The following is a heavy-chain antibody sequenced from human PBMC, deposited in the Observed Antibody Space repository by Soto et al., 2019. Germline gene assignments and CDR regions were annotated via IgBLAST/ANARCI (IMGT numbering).Heavy chain of an antibody. J-gene: IGHJ5*02. CDR3: ARSAIPRGGWFRP. Sequence: VSLTCNVSDDSLSTYYWSWIRQPAGKGLEWIGRIYASGSTNYNPSLKGRVSMSVDTSKKQFSLRMISVTAADTAMYYCARSAIPRGGWFRPWGQGVLVTVSS. V-gene: IGHV4-4*07. CDR1: DDSLSTYY. D-gene: IGHD2-21*01. CDR2: IYASGST.